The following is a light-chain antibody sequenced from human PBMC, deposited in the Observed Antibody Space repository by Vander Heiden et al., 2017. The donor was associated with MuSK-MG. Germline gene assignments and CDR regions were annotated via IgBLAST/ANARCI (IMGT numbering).Light chain of an antibody. J-gene: IGLJ2*01. CDR3: QAWDRNTAI. Sequence: SYDLTQPPSVSVSPGQTANITCSGDNLGDKYVCWYQQRPGQTPVRVVYQDNERPSGIPGRFSGSNSGNTATLTISGTQAMDEADYYCQAWDRNTAIFGGGTKLTVL. CDR2: QDN. V-gene: IGLV3-1*01. CDR1: NLGDKY.